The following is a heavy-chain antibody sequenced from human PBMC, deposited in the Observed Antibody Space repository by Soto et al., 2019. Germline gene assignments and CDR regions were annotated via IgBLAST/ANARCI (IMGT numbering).Heavy chain of an antibody. CDR3: TKVGAVADKTAAEYFQH. J-gene: IGHJ1*01. CDR2: ISWNSGST. Sequence: DVQLVESGGGLVQPGRSLRLSCAASGFTFGDYAMHWVRQAPGKGLEWVSGISWNSGSTAYADSVKGRFTISRDNAKSSLYLLMNSLRPEDTAFYYCTKVGAVADKTAAEYFQHWGQGTLVTVSS. D-gene: IGHD6-19*01. CDR1: GFTFGDYA. V-gene: IGHV3-9*01.